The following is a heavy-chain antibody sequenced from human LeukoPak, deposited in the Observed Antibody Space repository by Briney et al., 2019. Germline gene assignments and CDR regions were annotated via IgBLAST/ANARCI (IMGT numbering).Heavy chain of an antibody. D-gene: IGHD6-13*01. Sequence: GGSLRLSCAASGFSFSSYNMNWVRQAPGKGLEWVSYISSGSTTIYYADSVQGRFTISRDNAKDSLYLQMNSLTDEDTAVYYCARVSYGSSWSDYWGQGTLVTVSS. J-gene: IGHJ4*02. CDR3: ARVSYGSSWSDY. CDR1: GFSFSSYN. V-gene: IGHV3-48*02. CDR2: ISSGSTTI.